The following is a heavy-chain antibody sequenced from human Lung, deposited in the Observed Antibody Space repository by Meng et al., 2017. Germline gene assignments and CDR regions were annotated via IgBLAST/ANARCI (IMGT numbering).Heavy chain of an antibody. CDR1: VFTFTDHW. CDR3: TNDRLNH. Sequence: EVPWVESGVGFGPPAGSLRLSCAASVFTFTDHWMHWVRQGPGKGLVWVSRINRDGTKPTYADSVKGRFTISRDNAKNTLYLQMNNLRAEDTAFYYCTNDRLNHWGQGALVTVSS. CDR2: INRDGTKP. J-gene: IGHJ1*01. D-gene: IGHD1-1*01. V-gene: IGHV3-74*01.